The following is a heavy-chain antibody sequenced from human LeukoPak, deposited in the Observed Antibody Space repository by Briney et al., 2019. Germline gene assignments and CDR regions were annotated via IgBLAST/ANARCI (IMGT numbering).Heavy chain of an antibody. V-gene: IGHV1-69*01. CDR2: IIPIFGTA. J-gene: IGHJ4*02. CDR1: GGTFSSYA. Sequence: GSSVKVSCKASGGTFSSYAISWVRQAPRQGLEWMGGIIPIFGTANYAQKFQGRVTITADESTSTAYMELSSLRSEDTAVYYCARGSATYYYDSSGYWGQGTLVTVSS. D-gene: IGHD3-22*01. CDR3: ARGSATYYYDSSGY.